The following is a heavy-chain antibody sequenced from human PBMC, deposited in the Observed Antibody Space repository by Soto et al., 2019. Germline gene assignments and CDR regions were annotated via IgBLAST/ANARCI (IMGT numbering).Heavy chain of an antibody. V-gene: IGHV4-39*01. Sequence: QLHLQESGPGLVKPSETLSLTCTVSGGSISSSSYYWGWIRQPPGKGLEWIGSIYYSGSTYYNPSLKSRVTISVDTSKNQFSLKLSSVTAADTAVYYCARGGETALNWFDPWGQGTLVTVSS. D-gene: IGHD5-18*01. CDR2: IYYSGST. CDR3: ARGGETALNWFDP. J-gene: IGHJ5*02. CDR1: GGSISSSSYY.